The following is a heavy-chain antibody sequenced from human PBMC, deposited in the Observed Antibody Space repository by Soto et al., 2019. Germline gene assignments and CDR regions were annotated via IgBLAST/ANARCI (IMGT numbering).Heavy chain of an antibody. D-gene: IGHD2-8*01. CDR3: ARVPQWCMHCLDA. CDR2: ISSSSSYI. V-gene: IGHV3-21*01. Sequence: PGGSLRLSCAGSGFTFSTYNMNWVRQAPGKGLEWVSSISSSSSYIYYADSVKGRFTISRDNARNSLYLQMNSLRAEDTAVFYCARVPQWCMHCLDAWGQGNKVTVSS. J-gene: IGHJ6*02. CDR1: GFTFSTYN.